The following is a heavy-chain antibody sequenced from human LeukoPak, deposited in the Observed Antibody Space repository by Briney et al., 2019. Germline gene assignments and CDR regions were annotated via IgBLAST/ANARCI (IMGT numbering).Heavy chain of an antibody. CDR3: AKVPYVHWSDMDY. D-gene: IGHD3-16*01. V-gene: IGHV3-23*01. J-gene: IGHJ4*02. Sequence: PGGSLRLSCAASEFTFSSYALTWVRQAPGKGLEWVSTVSSSGVSTYYADSVKGRFTISRDNSNNTLYLQMNGLRVEDTAVYYCAKVPYVHWSDMDYWGQGTLVTVSS. CDR2: VSSSGVST. CDR1: EFTFSSYA.